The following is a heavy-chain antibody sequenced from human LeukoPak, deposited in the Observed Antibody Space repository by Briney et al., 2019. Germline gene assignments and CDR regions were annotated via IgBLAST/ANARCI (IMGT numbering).Heavy chain of an antibody. CDR1: GGSISSYY. Sequence: SETLSLTCTVSGGSISSYYWSWIRQPPGKGLEWIRYIYYSGSTNYNPSLKSRVTISVDTSKNQFSLKLSSVTAADTAVYYCARAQYCSGGSCHNDYWGQGTLVTVSS. D-gene: IGHD2-15*01. J-gene: IGHJ4*02. CDR2: IYYSGST. CDR3: ARAQYCSGGSCHNDY. V-gene: IGHV4-59*01.